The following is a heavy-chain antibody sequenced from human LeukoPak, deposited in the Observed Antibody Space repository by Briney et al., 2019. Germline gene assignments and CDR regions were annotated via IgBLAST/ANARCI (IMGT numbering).Heavy chain of an antibody. CDR3: ARFYYDSSGYGFDS. Sequence: SETLSLTCTVSGGSISSYYWSWIRQPPGKGLEWIGYINHSGITNNNPSFKSRVTTSVDTSKNQFSLKLSSVTAADTAVYYCARFYYDSSGYGFDSWGQGTKVTVSS. D-gene: IGHD3-22*01. J-gene: IGHJ3*02. V-gene: IGHV4-59*01. CDR2: INHSGIT. CDR1: GGSISSYY.